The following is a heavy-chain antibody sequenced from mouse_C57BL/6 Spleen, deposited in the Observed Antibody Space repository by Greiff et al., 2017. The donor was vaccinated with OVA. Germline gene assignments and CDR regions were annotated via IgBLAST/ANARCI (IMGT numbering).Heavy chain of an antibody. V-gene: IGHV1-61*01. Sequence: QVQLKQPGAELVRPGSSVKLSCKASGYTFTSYWMDWVKQRPGQGLEWIGNIYPSDSETHYNQKFKDKATLTVDKSSSTAYMQLSSLTSEDSAVYYCARKRLGDWYFDVWGTGTTVTVSS. CDR1: GYTFTSYW. J-gene: IGHJ1*03. CDR3: ARKRLGDWYFDV. D-gene: IGHD4-1*01. CDR2: IYPSDSET.